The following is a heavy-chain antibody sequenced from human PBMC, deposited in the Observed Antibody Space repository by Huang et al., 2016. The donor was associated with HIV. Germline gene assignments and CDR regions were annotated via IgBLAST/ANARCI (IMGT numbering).Heavy chain of an antibody. CDR1: GYRFTGYY. Sequence: QVHLVQSGAEVKKPGASVKVSCQASGYRFTGYYLHWVPRAPGQGLGWMGWIHPSSGGTHPAQKFEGRVTCTRDTSVSTAYMELRSLKSDDTAVYYCARDCNTYYYDSSAYYADHWGQGTLVTVSS. CDR3: ARDCNTYYYDSSAYYADH. D-gene: IGHD3-22*01. J-gene: IGHJ4*02. V-gene: IGHV1-2*01. CDR2: IHPSSGGT.